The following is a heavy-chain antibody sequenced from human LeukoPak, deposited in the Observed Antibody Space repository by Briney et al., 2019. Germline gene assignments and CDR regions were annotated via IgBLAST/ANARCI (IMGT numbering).Heavy chain of an antibody. J-gene: IGHJ5*02. D-gene: IGHD3-10*01. CDR3: ARGSGSYFNVVDP. CDR1: GFTFSSYG. V-gene: IGHV3-33*03. Sequence: SGMSLRLSCVASGFTFSSYGIHWVRQAPGKGLEWVAVIWHDGTNKDYADFVKGRFTISRDNSKDTVYLRMNSLRAEDTAVYYCARGSGSYFNVVDPWGQGTLVTVSS. CDR2: IWHDGTNK.